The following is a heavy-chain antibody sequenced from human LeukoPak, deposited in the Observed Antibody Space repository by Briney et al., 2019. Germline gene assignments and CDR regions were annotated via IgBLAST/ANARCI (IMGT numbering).Heavy chain of an antibody. CDR3: ARGYLPAAIGSYFDY. Sequence: SVTVSCTASGGTFSSYAISWVRRAPGQGLEWMGGIIPIFGTANYAQKFQGRVTITADESTSTAYMELSSLRSEDTAVYYCARGYLPAAIGSYFDYWGQGTLVTVSS. V-gene: IGHV1-69*13. J-gene: IGHJ4*02. CDR1: GGTFSSYA. D-gene: IGHD2-2*02. CDR2: IIPIFGTA.